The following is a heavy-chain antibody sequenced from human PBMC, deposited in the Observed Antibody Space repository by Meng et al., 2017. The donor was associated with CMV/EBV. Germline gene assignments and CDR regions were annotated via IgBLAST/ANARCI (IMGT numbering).Heavy chain of an antibody. J-gene: IGHJ4*02. CDR2: IYYSGST. D-gene: IGHD3-22*01. V-gene: IGHV4-39*07. CDR1: GGSISSRSYY. CDR3: ARDGHDSSGYNFDY. Sequence: SGGSISSRSYYWGWSRQPPGKGLEWIGSIYYSGSTDYNPSLKSRVTISVDTSKNQFSLKLSSVTAADTAVYYCARDGHDSSGYNFDYWGQGTLVTVSS.